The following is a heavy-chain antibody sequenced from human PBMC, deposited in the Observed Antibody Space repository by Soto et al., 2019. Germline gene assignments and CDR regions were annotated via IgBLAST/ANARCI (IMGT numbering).Heavy chain of an antibody. Sequence: PSETLSLTCSVSGGSISSNTYYWGWLRQPPGKGLEWIGSISYSGRTYCNPSLQSRVTISVDTSKNHFSLKLSSVTAADTAVYYCARRWGRSFDYWGQGTLVTVSS. CDR2: ISYSGRT. D-gene: IGHD2-15*01. V-gene: IGHV4-39*02. CDR1: GGSISSNTYY. CDR3: ARRWGRSFDY. J-gene: IGHJ4*02.